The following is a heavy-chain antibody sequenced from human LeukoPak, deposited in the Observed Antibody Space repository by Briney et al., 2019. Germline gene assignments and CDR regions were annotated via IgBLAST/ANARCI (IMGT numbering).Heavy chain of an antibody. Sequence: GASVNVSCTASGGTFSSYSISWVRQAPGQGLEWMGGIIPIFGTANYAQKFQGRVTITADQSTSTAYMELSSLRSADTAVYYCARDTAYSAYDLFDYWGQGTLVTVSS. CDR3: ARDTAYSAYDLFDY. J-gene: IGHJ4*02. CDR2: IIPIFGTA. CDR1: GGTFSSYS. V-gene: IGHV1-69*13. D-gene: IGHD5-12*01.